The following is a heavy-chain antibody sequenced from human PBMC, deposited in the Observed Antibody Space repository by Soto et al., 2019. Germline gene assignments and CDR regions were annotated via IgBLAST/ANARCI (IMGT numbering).Heavy chain of an antibody. Sequence: SVKVSCKDSGYTFASYDINWVRQATGQGLEWMGWMNPNSGNTGYAQKFQGRVTMTRNTSISTAYMELSSLRSEDTAVYYCARGANSYYYYYMDVWGKGTTVTVSS. D-gene: IGHD7-27*01. V-gene: IGHV1-8*01. J-gene: IGHJ6*03. CDR2: MNPNSGNT. CDR3: ARGANSYYYYYMDV. CDR1: GYTFASYD.